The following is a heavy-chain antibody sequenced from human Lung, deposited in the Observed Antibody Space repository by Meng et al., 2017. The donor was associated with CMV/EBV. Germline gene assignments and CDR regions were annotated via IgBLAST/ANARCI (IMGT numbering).Heavy chain of an antibody. Sequence: SXTLSLXCTVSGGSVSSGSYYWSWIRQPPGKGLEWIGYIYYSGSTNYNPSLKSRVTISVDTSKNQFSLKLSSVTAADTAVYYCARVPLGSGYFDVTPIRGFEYWXQGKXVNGAS. D-gene: IGHD3-3*01. V-gene: IGHV4-61*01. J-gene: IGHJ4*02. CDR1: GGSVSSGSYY. CDR3: ARVPLGSGYFDVTPIRGFEY. CDR2: IYYSGST.